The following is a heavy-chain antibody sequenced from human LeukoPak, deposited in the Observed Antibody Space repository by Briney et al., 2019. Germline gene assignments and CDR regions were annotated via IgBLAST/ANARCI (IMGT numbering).Heavy chain of an antibody. CDR2: IYYSGST. V-gene: IGHV4-61*05. Sequence: SETLSLTCTVSGGSISSSTYYWGWIRQPPGKGLEWIGYIYYSGSTNYNPSLKSRVTISVDTSKNQFSLKLSSVTAADTAVYYCARGVDYFDYWGQGTLVTVSS. CDR3: ARGVDYFDY. D-gene: IGHD3-10*01. J-gene: IGHJ4*02. CDR1: GGSISSSTYY.